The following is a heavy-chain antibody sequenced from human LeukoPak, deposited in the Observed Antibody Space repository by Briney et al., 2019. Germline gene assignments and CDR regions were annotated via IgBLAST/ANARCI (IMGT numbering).Heavy chain of an antibody. CDR1: GGSISSGSYY. Sequence: SETLSLTCTVSGGSISSGSYYWSWIRQPAGKGLEWIGRIYTSGSTNYNPSLKSRVTISVDTSKNQFSLKLSSVTAADTAVYYCARGAYYYDSSGYPWDYFDYWGQGPLVTVPS. CDR3: ARGAYYYDSSGYPWDYFDY. CDR2: IYTSGST. V-gene: IGHV4-61*02. J-gene: IGHJ4*02. D-gene: IGHD3-22*01.